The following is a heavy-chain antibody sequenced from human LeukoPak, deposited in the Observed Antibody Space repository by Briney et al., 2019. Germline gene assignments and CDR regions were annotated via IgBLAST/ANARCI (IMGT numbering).Heavy chain of an antibody. CDR3: AREAPTYYYDSSGYYSVY. CDR1: GGTFSSYT. V-gene: IGHV1-69*04. CDR2: IIPILGIA. D-gene: IGHD3-22*01. J-gene: IGHJ4*02. Sequence: SVKVSCKASGGTFSSYTISWVRQAPGQGLEWMGRIIPILGIANYAQKFQGRVTITADKSTSTAYMELSSLRSEGTAVYYCAREAPTYYYDSSGYYSVYWGQGTLVTVSS.